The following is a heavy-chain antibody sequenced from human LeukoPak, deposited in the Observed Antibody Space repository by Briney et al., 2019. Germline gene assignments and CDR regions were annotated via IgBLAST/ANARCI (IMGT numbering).Heavy chain of an antibody. J-gene: IGHJ4*02. Sequence: GGSLRLSCAAAGFTFEDYAMHWVRQATGKGLEWVSGISWDSGTIGYADSVKGRFTISRDNAKNSLYLQMNSLRAEDTALYYCAKGSAGDFDYWGQGTLVTVSS. CDR1: GFTFEDYA. CDR2: ISWDSGTI. D-gene: IGHD6-13*01. CDR3: AKGSAGDFDY. V-gene: IGHV3-9*01.